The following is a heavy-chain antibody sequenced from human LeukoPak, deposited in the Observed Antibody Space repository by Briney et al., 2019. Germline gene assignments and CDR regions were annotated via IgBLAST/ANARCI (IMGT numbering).Heavy chain of an antibody. CDR3: AADTLRFLEWTNFDY. Sequence: PSETLSLTCTVSGGSISSYYWSWIRQPPGKGLEWIGYIYYSGSTNYNPSLKSRVTISVDTSKNQFSLKLSSVTAADTAVYYCAADTLRFLEWTNFDYWGQGTLVTVSS. D-gene: IGHD3-3*01. V-gene: IGHV4-59*01. CDR2: IYYSGST. CDR1: GGSISSYY. J-gene: IGHJ4*02.